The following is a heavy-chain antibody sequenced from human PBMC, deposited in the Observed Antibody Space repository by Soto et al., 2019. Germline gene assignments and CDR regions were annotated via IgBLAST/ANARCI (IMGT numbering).Heavy chain of an antibody. CDR1: GFSVSSNY. CDR3: TREDYYGSKMHGMDV. J-gene: IGHJ6*02. CDR2: FYTDGSR. D-gene: IGHD3-22*01. V-gene: IGHV3-53*01. Sequence: GETMRLSCAASGFSVSSNYMSWVRQAPGKGLEWVSVFYTDGSRYYADSVKGRCTMSRDTSKNTLNLQMNSLRAEDTAVYYCTREDYYGSKMHGMDVWGQGTTVTVSS.